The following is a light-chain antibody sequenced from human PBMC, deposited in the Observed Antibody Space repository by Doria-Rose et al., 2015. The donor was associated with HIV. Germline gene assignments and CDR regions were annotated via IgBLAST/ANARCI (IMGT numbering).Light chain of an antibody. Sequence: LTQSPGTLSLSPGERATLSCRASQSFSSTYLAWYQQKPGQAPSLLIYDGSTRATGIPDRFSASGSGTDFTLTINRLEPEDFALYXXHXYGXXWTXXXXXKXE. CDR2: DGS. J-gene: IGKJ1*01. CDR3: HXYGXXWT. V-gene: IGKV3-20*01. CDR1: QSFSSTY.